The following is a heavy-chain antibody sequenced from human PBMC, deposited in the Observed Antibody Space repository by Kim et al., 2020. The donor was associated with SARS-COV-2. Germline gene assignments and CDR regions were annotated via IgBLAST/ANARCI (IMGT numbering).Heavy chain of an antibody. CDR3: AREDDSSGYYYYYGMDV. J-gene: IGHJ6*02. V-gene: IGHV4-34*01. D-gene: IGHD3-22*01. Sequence: LKSRVTISVDTSKNQFSLKLSSVTAADTAVYYCAREDDSSGYYYYYGMDVWGQGTTVTVSS.